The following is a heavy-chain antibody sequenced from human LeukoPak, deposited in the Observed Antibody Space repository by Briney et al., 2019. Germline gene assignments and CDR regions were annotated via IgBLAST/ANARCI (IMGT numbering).Heavy chain of an antibody. CDR2: IYSGGST. V-gene: IGHV3-66*04. Sequence: GSLRLSCAASGFTFSSYGMSWVRQAPGKGLEWVSAIYSGGSTYYADSVKGRFTFSRDNSKNTLYLQMNSLRAEDTAVYYCARPGPDAFDIWGQGTMVTVSS. CDR3: ARPGPDAFDI. J-gene: IGHJ3*02. CDR1: GFTFSSYG.